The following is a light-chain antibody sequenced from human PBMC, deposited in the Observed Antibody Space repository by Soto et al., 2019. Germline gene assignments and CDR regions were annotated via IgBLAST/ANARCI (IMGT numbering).Light chain of an antibody. CDR3: QQYGSSPPSFT. Sequence: EIVLTQSPGTLSLSPGERATLSCRASQSVSSSYLAWYQQKPGQAPRLLIYGASSRATGIPDRFSGSGSGTDFTLTISRLEPEDFAVCYCQQYGSSPPSFTFGPGTKVDIK. CDR2: GAS. V-gene: IGKV3-20*01. CDR1: QSVSSSY. J-gene: IGKJ3*01.